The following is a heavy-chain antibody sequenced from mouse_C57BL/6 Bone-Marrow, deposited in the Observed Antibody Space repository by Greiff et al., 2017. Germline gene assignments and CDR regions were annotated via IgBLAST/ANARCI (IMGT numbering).Heavy chain of an antibody. Sequence: QVQLQQPGAELVKPGASVKLSCKASGYTFTSYWMHWVKQRPGQGLEWIGMIHPNSGSTNYNEKFKSKATLTVDKSSSTAYMQLSSLTSEDSAVYYCARRYYGNSYAMDYWGQGTSVTVSS. CDR1: GYTFTSYW. J-gene: IGHJ4*01. D-gene: IGHD2-1*01. CDR3: ARRYYGNSYAMDY. V-gene: IGHV1-64*01. CDR2: IHPNSGST.